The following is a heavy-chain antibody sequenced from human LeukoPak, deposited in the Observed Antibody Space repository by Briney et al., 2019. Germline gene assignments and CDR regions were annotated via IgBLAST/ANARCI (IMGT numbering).Heavy chain of an antibody. CDR2: IGSSGSTI. CDR1: GFTFSSYS. CDR3: ARERDSSGWFDGCYFDY. D-gene: IGHD6-19*01. J-gene: IGHJ4*02. V-gene: IGHV3-48*01. Sequence: GGSLRLSCAASGFTFSSYSMNWVRQAPGKGLEWVSYIGSSGSTIHYADSVKGRFTTSRDTAQNSLYLQMNSLRAEDTAVYYCARERDSSGWFDGCYFDYWGQGTLVTVSS.